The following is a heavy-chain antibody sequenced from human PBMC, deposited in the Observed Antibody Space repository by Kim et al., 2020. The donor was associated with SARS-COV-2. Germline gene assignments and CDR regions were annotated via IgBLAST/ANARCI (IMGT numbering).Heavy chain of an antibody. CDR2: INPSGGST. J-gene: IGHJ4*02. Sequence: ASVKVSCKASGYTFTSYYMHWVRQAPGQGLEWMGIINPSGGSTSYAQKFQGRVNMTRDTSTSTLYMELSSLRSEDTAVYYCAKPSMVRGVPYFDYWGQGTLVTVSS. D-gene: IGHD3-10*01. V-gene: IGHV1-46*01. CDR1: GYTFTSYY. CDR3: AKPSMVRGVPYFDY.